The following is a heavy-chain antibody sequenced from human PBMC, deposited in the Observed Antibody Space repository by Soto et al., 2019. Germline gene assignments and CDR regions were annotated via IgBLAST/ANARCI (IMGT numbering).Heavy chain of an antibody. CDR3: ARHDWFDP. CDR1: GFPVNSPY. Sequence: EVQLVESGGGLILPGGSLRLSCAVSGFPVNSPYMSWVRQAPGKGLEWVSVIYSGGATYYADSVKGRFTISRDNSKNPLYLQMNSLRAEDTAMYYCARHDWFDPWGQGTLVTVSS. CDR2: IYSGGAT. J-gene: IGHJ5*02. V-gene: IGHV3-53*01.